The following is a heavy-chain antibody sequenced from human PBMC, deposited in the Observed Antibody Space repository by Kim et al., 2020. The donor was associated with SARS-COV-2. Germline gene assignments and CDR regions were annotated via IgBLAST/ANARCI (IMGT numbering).Heavy chain of an antibody. Sequence: GGSLRLSCAASGFMFSCCGMHWVRQAPDKGLEWVALIWYDGSDKYYADSVKGRFTISRDNSKNTLYLEMNSLRAEDTAVYYCVREGYCSGGICEVDYWGQGTLVTVSS. CDR2: IWYDGSDK. CDR1: GFMFSCCG. V-gene: IGHV3-33*01. D-gene: IGHD2-15*01. CDR3: VREGYCSGGICEVDY. J-gene: IGHJ4*02.